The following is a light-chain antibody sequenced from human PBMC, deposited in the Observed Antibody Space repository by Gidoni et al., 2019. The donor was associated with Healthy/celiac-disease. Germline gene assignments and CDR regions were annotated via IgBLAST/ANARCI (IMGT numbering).Light chain of an antibody. CDR3: QQYNSYSLT. CDR2: DAS. CDR1: QSISSW. Sequence: DIQMTQSPATLSASVGDRVTITCRASQSISSWLAWYQQKPGKAPKLLIYDASSLESGVPSRFSGSGSGTEFTLTISSLQPDDFATYYCQQYNSYSLTFGGGTKVEIK. J-gene: IGKJ4*01. V-gene: IGKV1-5*01.